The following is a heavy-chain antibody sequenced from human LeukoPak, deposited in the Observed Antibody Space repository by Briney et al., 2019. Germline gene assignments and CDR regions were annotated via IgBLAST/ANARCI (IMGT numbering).Heavy chain of an antibody. J-gene: IGHJ5*02. CDR2: NSYSGST. CDR3: ARELDAGAAASVDGTSLTNWFDP. V-gene: IGHV4-59*01. CDR1: VGSLSSYY. D-gene: IGHD6-13*01. Sequence: SQSLCLTCTVSVGSLSSYYWSCIRQPPGKGLECIVDNSYSGSTNYNPSLKSRVTIYLDTSQNHCSLKLSSVNAADTAVYYCARELDAGAAASVDGTSLTNWFDPWGQGTLVTVSS.